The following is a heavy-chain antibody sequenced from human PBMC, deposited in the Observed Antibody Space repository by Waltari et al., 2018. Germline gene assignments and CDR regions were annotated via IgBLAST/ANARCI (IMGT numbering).Heavy chain of an antibody. CDR2: ASFDGSTT. D-gene: IGHD3-10*01. CDR3: AKDAFGNTYLDH. CDR1: GFSSSTFG. V-gene: IGHV3-30*18. J-gene: IGHJ5*02. Sequence: QVLLVESVGGVVYPGMSLVLSGAAAGFSSSTFGMHWVRQAPGKGLEWVALASFDGSTTYYADSVRGRFTISRDNSKNTLYLDINTLRVDDTAIYYCAKDAFGNTYLDHWGQGTLVTVSS.